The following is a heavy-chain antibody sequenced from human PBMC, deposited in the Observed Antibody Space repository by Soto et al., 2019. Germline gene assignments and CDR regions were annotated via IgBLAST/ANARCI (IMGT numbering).Heavy chain of an antibody. CDR2: ISSSSSTI. CDR3: ARPSKYCSGGSCPSGYFDL. CDR1: GFTFSSYS. D-gene: IGHD2-15*01. Sequence: EVQLVESGGGLVQPVGSLRLSCAASGFTFSSYSMNWVRQAPGKGLEWVSYISSSSSTIYYADSVKGRFTISRDNAKNSLYLQMNSLRDEDTAVYYCARPSKYCSGGSCPSGYFDLWGRGTLVTVSS. J-gene: IGHJ2*01. V-gene: IGHV3-48*02.